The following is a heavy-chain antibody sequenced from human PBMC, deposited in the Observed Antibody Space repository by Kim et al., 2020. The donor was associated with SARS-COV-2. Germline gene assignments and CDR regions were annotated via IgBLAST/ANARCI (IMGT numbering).Heavy chain of an antibody. CDR1: GLTFDDYA. D-gene: IGHD3-16*01. CDR3: AKELGEEEEG. Sequence: GGSLRLSCAASGLTFDDYAMHWVRQAPGKGLEWVSGISWNSGSIGYADSVKGRFTISRDNAKNSLYLQMNSLRAEDTALYYCAKELGEEEEGWGQGTLVTVSS. J-gene: IGHJ4*02. V-gene: IGHV3-9*01. CDR2: ISWNSGSI.